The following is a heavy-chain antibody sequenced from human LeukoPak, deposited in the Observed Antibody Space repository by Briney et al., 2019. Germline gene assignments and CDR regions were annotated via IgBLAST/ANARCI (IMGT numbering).Heavy chain of an antibody. CDR2: IRSNGGST. V-gene: IGHV3-64*01. D-gene: IGHD1-26*01. J-gene: IGHJ6*03. CDR3: PRVSWVPPYYYYYTDV. Sequence: GGSLRLSCAASGFTFSSYAMHWVRQTPGKGLEYVAAIRSNGGSTYYANSVKGRFTISRDNSKNTLYLQMGSLRAEDMAVYYCPRVSWVPPYYYYYTDVWSKGTTVTISS. CDR1: GFTFSSYA.